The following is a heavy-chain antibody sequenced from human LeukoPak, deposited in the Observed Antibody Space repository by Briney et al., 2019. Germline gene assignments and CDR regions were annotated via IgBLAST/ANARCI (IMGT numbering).Heavy chain of an antibody. Sequence: GGSLRLSCAASGLTFSSCAMHWVRQAPGKGLEYVSGISSTGGSTYYADSVKGRFTISRDNSKNTLYLQMGGLRAEDMAVYYCARGGAYTSRGIDFWGQGTLVTVSS. CDR2: ISSTGGST. V-gene: IGHV3-64*02. D-gene: IGHD3-16*01. CDR1: GLTFSSCA. J-gene: IGHJ4*02. CDR3: ARGGAYTSRGIDF.